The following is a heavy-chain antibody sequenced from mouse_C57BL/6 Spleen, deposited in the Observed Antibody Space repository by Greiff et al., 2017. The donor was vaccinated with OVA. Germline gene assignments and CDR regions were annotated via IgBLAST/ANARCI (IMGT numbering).Heavy chain of an antibody. CDR2: IYPSDSET. CDR3: ARSNYYGSSYGWYFDV. CDR1: GYTFTSYW. D-gene: IGHD1-1*01. V-gene: IGHV1-61*01. Sequence: QVQLQQSGAELVRPGSSVKLSCKASGYTFTSYWMDWVKQRPGQGLEWIGNIYPSDSETHYNQKFKDKATLTVDKSSSTAYMQLSSLTSEDSAVYYGARSNYYGSSYGWYFDVWGTGTTVTVSS. J-gene: IGHJ1*03.